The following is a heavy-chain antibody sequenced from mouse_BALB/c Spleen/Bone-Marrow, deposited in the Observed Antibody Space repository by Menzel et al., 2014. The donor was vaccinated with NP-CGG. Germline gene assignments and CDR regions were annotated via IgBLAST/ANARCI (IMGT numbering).Heavy chain of an antibody. CDR1: GFTLSDYY. Sequence: EVKLMDSGGGLVKPGGSLKLSCAASGFTLSDYYMYWVRQTPEKRLEWVATISDAGSYTYYPDSVKGRFTISRDNAKNNLYLQMISLKSEDTAMYYCARDGDYRYAWFAYWGQGTLVTVST. V-gene: IGHV5-4*02. CDR2: ISDAGSYT. CDR3: ARDGDYRYAWFAY. D-gene: IGHD2-14*01. J-gene: IGHJ3*01.